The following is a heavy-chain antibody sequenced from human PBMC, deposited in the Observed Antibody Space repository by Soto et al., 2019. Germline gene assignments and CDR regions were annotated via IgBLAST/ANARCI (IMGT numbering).Heavy chain of an antibody. CDR2: ISSSSSYT. D-gene: IGHD1-26*01. V-gene: IGHV3-11*05. J-gene: IGHJ4*02. CDR3: ATDRTGYSNDFDY. CDR1: GFTFSDYY. Sequence: QVQLVESGGGLVKPGGSLRLSCAASGFTFSDYYMTWIRQAPGKGLEWVSYISSSSSYTNYADSVKGRFTISRDNAKNSLYLQMNSLRAEDTAVYYCATDRTGYSNDFDYWGQATLVTVSS.